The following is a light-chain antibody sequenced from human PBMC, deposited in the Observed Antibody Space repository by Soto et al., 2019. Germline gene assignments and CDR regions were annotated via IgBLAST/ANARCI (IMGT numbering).Light chain of an antibody. Sequence: EIVMTQSPATLSVSPGERASLSCRASQSVSSNLAWYQQKPGQTPRLLIYATSTRATGIPARFSGSGSGTEFTLTISRLEPEDFAVYYCQQFSSYPLTFGGGTKVDIK. V-gene: IGKV3-15*01. CDR1: QSVSSN. J-gene: IGKJ4*01. CDR2: ATS. CDR3: QQFSSYPLT.